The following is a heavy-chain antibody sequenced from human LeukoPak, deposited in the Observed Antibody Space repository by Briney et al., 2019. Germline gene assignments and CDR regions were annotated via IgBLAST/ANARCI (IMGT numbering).Heavy chain of an antibody. V-gene: IGHV3-11*01. CDR2: ISSSGSTI. D-gene: IGHD4-17*01. Sequence: GGSLRLSCAASGFTFSDYYMSWIRQAPGKGLEWVSYISSSGSTIYYADSVKGRFTISRDNAKNSLYLQMNSLRAEDTAVYYCARTGPDYGDYNTPSYYYGMDVWGQGTTVTVSS. CDR3: ARTGPDYGDYNTPSYYYGMDV. CDR1: GFTFSDYY. J-gene: IGHJ6*02.